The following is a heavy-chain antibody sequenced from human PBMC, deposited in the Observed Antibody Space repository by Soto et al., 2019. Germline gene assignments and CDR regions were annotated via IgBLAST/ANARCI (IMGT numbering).Heavy chain of an antibody. CDR2: INAGNGNT. Sequence: ASVKVSCKASRYTFTSYAMHWVRQAPGQRLEWMGWINAGNGNTKYSQKFQGRVTITRDTSASTAYMELSSLRSEDTAVYYCARGLGAAAGTLDWFDPWGQGTLVTVSS. CDR3: ARGLGAAAGTLDWFDP. D-gene: IGHD6-13*01. V-gene: IGHV1-3*01. J-gene: IGHJ5*02. CDR1: RYTFTSYA.